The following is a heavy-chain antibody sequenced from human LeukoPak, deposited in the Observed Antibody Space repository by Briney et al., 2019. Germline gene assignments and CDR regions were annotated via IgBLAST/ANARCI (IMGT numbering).Heavy chain of an antibody. CDR3: ARDHCDDAACYPFDR. CDR2: VYLGGST. Sequence: SETLSLTCNVSGASFNYYYWSWIRQPAGKGLEWIGRVYLGGSTNYNPSLKSRVMMSLDKANNQFSLRLSSVTAADTATYYCARDHCDDAACYPFDRWGHGTLVTVSS. CDR1: GASFNYYY. J-gene: IGHJ4*01. V-gene: IGHV4-4*07. D-gene: IGHD2-21*01.